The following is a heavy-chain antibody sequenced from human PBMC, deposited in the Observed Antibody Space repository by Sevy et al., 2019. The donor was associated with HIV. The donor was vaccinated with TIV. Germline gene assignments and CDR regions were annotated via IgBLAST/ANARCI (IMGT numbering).Heavy chain of an antibody. CDR1: GFTFSSYG. Sequence: GGSLRLSCAASGFTFSSYGMHWVRQAPGKGLEWVAVIWYDGSNKYYADSVKGRFTISRDNSKNTLYRQMNSLRAEDTAVYYCARPYSSSWYTLYAFDIWGQGTMVTVSS. CDR3: ARPYSSSWYTLYAFDI. J-gene: IGHJ3*02. CDR2: IWYDGSNK. D-gene: IGHD6-13*01. V-gene: IGHV3-33*01.